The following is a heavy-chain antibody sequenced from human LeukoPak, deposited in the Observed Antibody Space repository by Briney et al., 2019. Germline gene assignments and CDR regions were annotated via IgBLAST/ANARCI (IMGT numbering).Heavy chain of an antibody. CDR3: ARRRYYDGSGYLE. CDR2: IYYSGRT. V-gene: IGHV4-39*01. CDR1: GDSVSRSDSY. Sequence: PLETLSLTCSVSGDSVSRSDSYWDWIRQPPGKGLEWIGTIYYSGRTYYSPSLKSRVTMSVDPSNNQFSLNLRSVTAADTALYYCARRRYYDGSGYLEWGQGTLLSVSS. J-gene: IGHJ1*01. D-gene: IGHD3-22*01.